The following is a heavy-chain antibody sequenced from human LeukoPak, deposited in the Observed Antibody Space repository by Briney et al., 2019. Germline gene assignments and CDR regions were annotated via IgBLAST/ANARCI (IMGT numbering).Heavy chain of an antibody. CDR1: GFGLSAHA. CDR2: ISSGSSTI. CDR3: AKDLRGVDY. J-gene: IGHJ4*02. V-gene: IGHV3-48*02. Sequence: GGSLRLSCAATGFGLSAHAMNWVRQAPGKGLERISYISSGSSTIYYADSVLGRFTISKDDSKNFLYLEMNSLRDEDTAVYYCAKDLRGVDYWGQGTLVTVSS. D-gene: IGHD3-10*01.